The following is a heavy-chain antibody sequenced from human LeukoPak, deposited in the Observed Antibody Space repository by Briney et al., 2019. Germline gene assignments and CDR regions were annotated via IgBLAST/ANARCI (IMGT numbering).Heavy chain of an antibody. J-gene: IGHJ5*02. Sequence: SQTLSLTCALSGDIVSSNSAAWNWIRQSPSRGLEWLGRTYFRSNGYNDYAVSVKSRITINPDTSKNQFSLQLNSVTPEDTSVYLCARVVLYYDSSATSCFDPWGQGTLVTVSS. CDR1: GDIVSSNSAA. V-gene: IGHV6-1*01. CDR3: ARVVLYYDSSATSCFDP. CDR2: TYFRSNGYN. D-gene: IGHD3-22*01.